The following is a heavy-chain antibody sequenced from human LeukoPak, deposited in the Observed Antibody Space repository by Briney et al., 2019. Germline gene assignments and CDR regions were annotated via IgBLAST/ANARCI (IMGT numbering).Heavy chain of an antibody. CDR2: IIPIFGTA. J-gene: IGHJ4*02. CDR3: AREGIGDGYIFDY. CDR1: GGTFSGYA. V-gene: IGHV1-69*05. Sequence: SVKVSCKASGGTFSGYAISWGRQAPGQGLEWMGGIIPIFGTANYAQKFQGGVTITTDESTSTAYMELSSLRSEDTAVYYCAREGIGDGYIFDYWGQGTLVTVSS. D-gene: IGHD5-24*01.